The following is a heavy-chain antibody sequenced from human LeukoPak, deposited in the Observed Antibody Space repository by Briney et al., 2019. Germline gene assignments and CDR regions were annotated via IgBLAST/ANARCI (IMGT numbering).Heavy chain of an antibody. CDR1: GFTFSSYG. Sequence: GGSLRLSCAASGFTFSSYGMHWVRQAPGEGLEWVAVIWYDGSNKYYADSVKGRFTISRDNSKNTLYLQMNSLRAEDTAVYYCARELTTLDYWGQGTLVTVSS. V-gene: IGHV3-33*01. D-gene: IGHD1-1*01. CDR3: ARELTTLDY. J-gene: IGHJ4*02. CDR2: IWYDGSNK.